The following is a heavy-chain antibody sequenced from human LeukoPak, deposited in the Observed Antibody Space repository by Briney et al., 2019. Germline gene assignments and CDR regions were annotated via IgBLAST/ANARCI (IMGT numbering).Heavy chain of an antibody. D-gene: IGHD3-10*01. CDR1: GGSISSGSYC. Sequence: SETLSLTCTVSGGSISSGSYCWSWIRQPAGKGLEWIGRIYTSGSTNYNPSLKSRVTISVDTSKNQFSLKLSSVTAADTAVYYCAREVTMVRGVFDYWGQGTLVTVSS. CDR3: AREVTMVRGVFDY. CDR2: IYTSGST. V-gene: IGHV4-61*02. J-gene: IGHJ4*02.